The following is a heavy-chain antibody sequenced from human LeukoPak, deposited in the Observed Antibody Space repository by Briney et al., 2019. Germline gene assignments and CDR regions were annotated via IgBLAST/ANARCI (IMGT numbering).Heavy chain of an antibody. J-gene: IGHJ4*02. Sequence: GASVKVSCKASGYTFTGYYMHWVRQAPGQGLEWMGWINPNSGGTNYAQKFQGRVTMTRDTSISTAYMELSRLRSDDTAVYYCARSDHYDILTPGEYWGQGTLVTVSS. CDR1: GYTFTGYY. CDR2: INPNSGGT. CDR3: ARSDHYDILTPGEY. D-gene: IGHD3-9*01. V-gene: IGHV1-2*02.